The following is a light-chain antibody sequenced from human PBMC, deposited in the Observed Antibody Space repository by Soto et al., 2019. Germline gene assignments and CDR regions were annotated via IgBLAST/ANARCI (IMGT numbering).Light chain of an antibody. CDR2: SAS. CDR3: QQRSNWPT. J-gene: IGKJ4*01. V-gene: IGKV3-11*01. CDR1: QTVGSS. Sequence: VLTQSPDTLSVSPGDRATLSCRASQTVGSSLAWYQQKPGQAPSLLLHSASTRATGVPVRFSGSGSGTAFTLTISSLEPEDFAVYYCQQRSNWPTFGGGTKVDIK.